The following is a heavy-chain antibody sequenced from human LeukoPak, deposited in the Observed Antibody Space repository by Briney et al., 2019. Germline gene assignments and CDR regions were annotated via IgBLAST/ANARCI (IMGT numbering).Heavy chain of an antibody. CDR1: GFTFDDYA. CDR2: ITWNSGKI. V-gene: IGHV3-9*01. CDR3: ARPSYSSGWLFAY. D-gene: IGHD6-19*01. Sequence: GRSLRLSCAASGFTFDDYAMHWVRHAPGKGLEWVSGITWNSGKIGYADSVKGRFTISRDNAKNSLSLQLNSLRAEDTAVYYCARPSYSSGWLFAYWGQGTLVTVSS. J-gene: IGHJ4*02.